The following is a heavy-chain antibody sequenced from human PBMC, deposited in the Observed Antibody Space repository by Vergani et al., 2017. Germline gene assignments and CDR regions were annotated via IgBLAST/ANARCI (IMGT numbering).Heavy chain of an antibody. V-gene: IGHV4-59*01. D-gene: IGHD4-17*01. J-gene: IGHJ4*02. CDR1: GGSIISYY. CDR3: AREYGDSPRFDY. CDR2: ISYSGST. Sequence: QVQLQESGPGLVKPSETLSLTCTVSGGSIISYYWSWIRQPPGKGLEWIGYISYSGSTNYKPSLKSRVTISVDTSKNQFSLKLSSVLAADTAVYYCAREYGDSPRFDYWGQGTLVTVSS.